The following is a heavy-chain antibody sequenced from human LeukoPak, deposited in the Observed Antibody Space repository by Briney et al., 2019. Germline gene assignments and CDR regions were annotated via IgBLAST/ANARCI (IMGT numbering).Heavy chain of an antibody. CDR3: ARLGDHSSGWYDGVSATKNVRAFDI. Sequence: GASVKVSCKASGGTFSSYAISWVRQAPGQELEWMGGIIPTFGTANYAQKFQGRVTITADESTSTAYMELSSLRSEDTAVYYCARLGDHSSGWYDGVSATKNVRAFDIWGQGTMVTVSS. D-gene: IGHD6-19*01. CDR1: GGTFSSYA. CDR2: IIPTFGTA. V-gene: IGHV1-69*13. J-gene: IGHJ3*02.